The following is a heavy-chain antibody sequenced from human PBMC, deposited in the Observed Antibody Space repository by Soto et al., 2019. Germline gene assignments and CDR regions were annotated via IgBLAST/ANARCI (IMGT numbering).Heavy chain of an antibody. CDR1: GGSISSGDYY. D-gene: IGHD3-10*01. CDR3: ASRFASGNDFRYF. J-gene: IGHJ4*02. V-gene: IGHV4-30-4*01. CDR2: IQNTGST. Sequence: QVQLQESGPGLVKPSQTLSLTCTVSGGSISSGDYYWSWIRQPPGKGLEWIGYIQNTGSTYYNPSLKSRISISIDTSKNQFSLRLNSVTAADTAVYYCASRFASGNDFRYFWGQGTLVTVSS.